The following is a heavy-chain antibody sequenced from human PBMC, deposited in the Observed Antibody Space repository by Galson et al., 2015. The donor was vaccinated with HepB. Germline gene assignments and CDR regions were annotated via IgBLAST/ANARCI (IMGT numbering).Heavy chain of an antibody. V-gene: IGHV4-34*01. Sequence: SETLSLTCAVYGGSFSGYYWSWIRQPPGKGLEWIGEINHSGSTNYNPSLKSRVTISVDTSKNQFSLKLSSVTAADTAVYYCASNGGEMDVWGQGTTVTVSS. D-gene: IGHD2-21*01. CDR3: ASNGGEMDV. J-gene: IGHJ6*02. CDR1: GGSFSGYY. CDR2: INHSGST.